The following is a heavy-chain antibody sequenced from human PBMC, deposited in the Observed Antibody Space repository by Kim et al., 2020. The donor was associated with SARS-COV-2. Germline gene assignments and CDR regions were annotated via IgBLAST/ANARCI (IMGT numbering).Heavy chain of an antibody. CDR1: GGSISSYY. CDR2: IYYSGST. D-gene: IGHD3-22*01. CDR3: ARMVDYYDSSGYLASWYYFDY. Sequence: SETLSLTCTVSGGSISSYYWSWIRQPPGKGLEWIGYIYYSGSTNYNPSLKSRVTISVDTSKNQFSLKLSSVTAADTAVYYCARMVDYYDSSGYLASWYYFDYWGQGTLVTVSS. J-gene: IGHJ4*02. V-gene: IGHV4-59*13.